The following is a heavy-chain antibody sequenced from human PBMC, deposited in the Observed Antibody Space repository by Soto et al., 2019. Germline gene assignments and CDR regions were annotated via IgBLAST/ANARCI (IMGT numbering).Heavy chain of an antibody. J-gene: IGHJ4*02. CDR2: SSGSGGST. Sequence: GGSLRLSVAGSGFTFRSYAMNWVRQGPGKGLEWGSASSGSGGSTYYADSVKGRFTISRDNSKNTLYLQMHSLRAEDTAVYYCAKKLSGIAVAGTSDYWGQGTLVTVSS. CDR1: GFTFRSYA. CDR3: AKKLSGIAVAGTSDY. D-gene: IGHD6-19*01. V-gene: IGHV3-23*01.